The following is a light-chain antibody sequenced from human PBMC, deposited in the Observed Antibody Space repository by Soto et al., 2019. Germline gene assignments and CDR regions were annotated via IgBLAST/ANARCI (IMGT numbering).Light chain of an antibody. V-gene: IGKV1-27*01. CDR1: QGIAPY. J-gene: IGKJ4*01. Sequence: DVQMTQSPSSLSASVGDRVTITCRASQGIAPYLAWFQQKPGKVPQLLIYAASTLQSGVPSRFSGSGSGADFTLTISSLQPEDVGTYYCQKYNSAPLTFGGGTKVEIK. CDR2: AAS. CDR3: QKYNSAPLT.